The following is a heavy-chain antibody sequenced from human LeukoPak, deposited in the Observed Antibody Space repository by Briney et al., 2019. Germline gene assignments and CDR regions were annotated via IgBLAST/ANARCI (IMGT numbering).Heavy chain of an antibody. V-gene: IGHV1-3*01. J-gene: IGHJ4*02. Sequence: ASVKVSCKASGYTFTSYAMHRVRQAPGQRLEWMGWINAGNGNTKYSQKFQGRVTITRDTSASTAYMELSSLRSEDTAVYYCARAWVYCSGGSCYYFDYWGQGTLVTVSS. CDR1: GYTFTSYA. D-gene: IGHD2-15*01. CDR2: INAGNGNT. CDR3: ARAWVYCSGGSCYYFDY.